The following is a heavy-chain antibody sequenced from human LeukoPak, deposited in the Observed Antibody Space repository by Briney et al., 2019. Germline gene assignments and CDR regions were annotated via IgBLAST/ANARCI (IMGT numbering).Heavy chain of an antibody. V-gene: IGHV3-15*01. J-gene: IGHJ4*02. CDR3: MSDLDN. CDR2: IKTKGGGGTV. CDR1: GFTFSNAW. Sequence: GGSLRLSCAASGFTFSNAWMSWVRQAPGKGLEWVGRIKTKGGGGTVDYAAPVKGRFTISRDDSKNTLYLQMNSLKTEDTAIYYCMSDLDNWGQGTLVTVSS.